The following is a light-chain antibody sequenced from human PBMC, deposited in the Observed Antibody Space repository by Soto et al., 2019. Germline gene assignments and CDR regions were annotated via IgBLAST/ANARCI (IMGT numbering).Light chain of an antibody. CDR1: QGISNF. CDR2: AAS. CDR3: QQYDRAPLT. Sequence: DIPMTQSPFSMVTTLGRRFTIPCRASQGISNFLAWYQQKPGKAPKLLIYAASTLQSGVPSRFSGSGSGTDFTLTISSLQPVDFATYYCQQYDRAPLTFGRGTKVDIK. V-gene: IGKV1-27*01. J-gene: IGKJ4*01.